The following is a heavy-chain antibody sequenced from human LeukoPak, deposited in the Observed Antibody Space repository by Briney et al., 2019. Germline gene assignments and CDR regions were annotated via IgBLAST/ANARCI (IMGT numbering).Heavy chain of an antibody. CDR2: ISWNSGSI. V-gene: IGHV3-9*01. CDR3: AKDIGSGSYYDSSGYPWAYFQH. D-gene: IGHD3-22*01. CDR1: GYTFYDYA. Sequence: PGGSLRLSCAASGYTFYDYAMHCVPEAPGKGLEWGSGISWNSGSIGYADSVKGRFTISRDNAKNSLYLQMNSLRAEETALYYCAKDIGSGSYYDSSGYPWAYFQHWGQGTLVTVSS. J-gene: IGHJ1*01.